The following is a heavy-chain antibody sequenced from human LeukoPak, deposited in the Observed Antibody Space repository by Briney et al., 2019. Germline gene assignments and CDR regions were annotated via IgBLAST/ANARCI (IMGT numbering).Heavy chain of an antibody. J-gene: IGHJ4*02. D-gene: IGHD3-3*01. CDR1: GYTFSSYW. CDR3: ARQNDFRLDY. CDR2: IYPGDSDT. V-gene: IGHV5-51*01. Sequence: GESLKISCKGSGYTFSSYWIGWVRQMPGKVLEWMGLIYPGDSDTRYSPSLQGQVTISVDTSIGTAYLQWSSLKASDTAIYYCARQNDFRLDYWGQGTLVTVSS.